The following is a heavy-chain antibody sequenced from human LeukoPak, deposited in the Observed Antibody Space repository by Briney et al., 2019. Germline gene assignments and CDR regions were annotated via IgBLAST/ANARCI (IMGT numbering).Heavy chain of an antibody. V-gene: IGHV1-18*01. D-gene: IGHD6-13*01. Sequence: ASVKVSCKASGYTFTSYGISWVRQAPGQGLEWMGWISAYNGNTNYAQRLQGRVTMTTDTSTSTAYMELRSLRSDDTAVYYCAGDFGLDSSSWFASFDYWGQGTLVTVSS. CDR1: GYTFTSYG. CDR3: AGDFGLDSSSWFASFDY. CDR2: ISAYNGNT. J-gene: IGHJ4*02.